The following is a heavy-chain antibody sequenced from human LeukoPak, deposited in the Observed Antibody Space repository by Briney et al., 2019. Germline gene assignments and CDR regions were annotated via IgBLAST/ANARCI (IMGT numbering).Heavy chain of an antibody. V-gene: IGHV1-46*01. CDR2: INPSGGST. J-gene: IGHJ5*02. Sequence: ASVKVSCKASGYTFTSYYMHWVRQAPGQGLEWMGIINPSGGSTSYAQKFQGRVTMTRDTSTSTVYMELSGLRSEDTAVYYCARDLCPRDYGDYGWFDPWGQGTLVTVSS. CDR1: GYTFTSYY. D-gene: IGHD4-17*01. CDR3: ARDLCPRDYGDYGWFDP.